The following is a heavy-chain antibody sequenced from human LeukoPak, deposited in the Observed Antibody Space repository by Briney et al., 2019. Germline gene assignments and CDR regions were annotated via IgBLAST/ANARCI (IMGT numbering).Heavy chain of an antibody. V-gene: IGHV4-59*01. J-gene: IGHJ4*02. CDR2: IYYSGST. Sequence: SETLSLTCTVSGGSIRSYYWSWIRQPPGKGLEWIGHIYYSGSTNYNPSLKSRVTISVDTSKNQFSLKLSSVTAADTAVYYCARDYGSGSQPFDYWGQGTLVTVSS. CDR1: GGSIRSYY. D-gene: IGHD3-10*01. CDR3: ARDYGSGSQPFDY.